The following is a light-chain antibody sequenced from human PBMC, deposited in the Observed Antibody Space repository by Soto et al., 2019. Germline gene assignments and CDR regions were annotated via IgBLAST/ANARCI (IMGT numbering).Light chain of an antibody. Sequence: QSALTQPASVSGSPGQSITISCTGTSSDVGGYNYVSWYQQHPGKAPNLIIFDVSNRPSGVSNRFSGSKSGNSASLTISGLQAEDEADYYCISYPGRNTPVVFGGGTKVTVL. CDR1: SSDVGGYNY. J-gene: IGLJ2*01. V-gene: IGLV2-14*01. CDR2: DVS. CDR3: ISYPGRNTPVV.